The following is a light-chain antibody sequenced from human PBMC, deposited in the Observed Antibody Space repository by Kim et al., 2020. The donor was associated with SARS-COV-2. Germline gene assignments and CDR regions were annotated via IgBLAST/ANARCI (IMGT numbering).Light chain of an antibody. CDR1: QSVSSY. CDR3: QQRSNWPPLT. V-gene: IGKV3-11*01. J-gene: IGKJ4*01. CDR2: DAS. Sequence: EIVLTQSPATLSLSPGERATLSCRASQSVSSYLAWYQQKPGQAPRLLIYDASNRATGIPARFSGSGSGTDFTLTISSLEPEDFAVYYSQQRSNWPPLTFGGGTKVDIK.